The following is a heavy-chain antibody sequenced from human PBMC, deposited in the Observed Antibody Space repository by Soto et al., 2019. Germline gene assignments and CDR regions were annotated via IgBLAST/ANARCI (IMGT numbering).Heavy chain of an antibody. CDR1: GFNFSTFG. V-gene: IGHV3-30*18. CDR3: AKERPRYCSGGSCTFDY. D-gene: IGHD2-15*01. CDR2: ISYAGRKK. J-gene: IGHJ4*02. Sequence: ESGGGVVQPGRSLRLSCTASGFNFSTFGMHWVRQAPGKGLEWVAVISYAGRKKYYADSVRGRFTISTDNSNNTLYLQMDSLRPDDTSVYYCAKERPRYCSGGSCTFDYWGQGTLVTVSS.